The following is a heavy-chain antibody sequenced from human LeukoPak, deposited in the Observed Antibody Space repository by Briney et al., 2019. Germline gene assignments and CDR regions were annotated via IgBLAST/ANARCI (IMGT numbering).Heavy chain of an antibody. CDR2: TRNKANSYPT. CDR3: ASTTGNCYDSSGYYQYYYYGMDV. J-gene: IGHJ6*02. Sequence: GGSLRLSCAASGFTFSDHYMDWVRQAPGKGLEWVGRTRNKANSYPTEYAASVKGRFTISRDDSKNSLYLQMNSLKSEDTAVYYCASTTGNCYDSSGYYQYYYYGMDVWGQGTTVTVSS. V-gene: IGHV3-72*01. D-gene: IGHD3-22*01. CDR1: GFTFSDHY.